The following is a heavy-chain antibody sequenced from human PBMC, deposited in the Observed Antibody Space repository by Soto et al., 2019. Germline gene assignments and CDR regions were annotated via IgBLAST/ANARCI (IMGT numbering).Heavy chain of an antibody. CDR2: IWYDGSNK. D-gene: IGHD3-9*01. J-gene: IGHJ4*02. Sequence: GGSLRLSCAASGFTFSSYGMHWVRQAPGKGLEWVAVIWYDGSNKYYADSVKGRFTTSRDNSKNTLYLQMNSLRAEDTAVYYCTTDLWSPDILTGRRDYWGQGTLVTVSS. CDR3: TTDLWSPDILTGRRDY. V-gene: IGHV3-33*01. CDR1: GFTFSSYG.